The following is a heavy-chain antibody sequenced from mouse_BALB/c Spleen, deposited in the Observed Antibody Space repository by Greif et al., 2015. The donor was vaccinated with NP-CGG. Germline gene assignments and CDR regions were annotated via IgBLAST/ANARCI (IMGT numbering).Heavy chain of an antibody. J-gene: IGHJ3*01. CDR3: TRSGPGFPPFAY. Sequence: QVQLQQSGAELVKPGASVKLSCKASGYTFTSYYMYWVKQRPGQGLEWIGEINPSNGGTNFNEKFKSKATLTVDKSSSTAYMQLSSLTSEDSAVYYCTRSGPGFPPFAYWGQGTLVTVSA. V-gene: IGHV1S81*02. CDR2: INPSNGGT. D-gene: IGHD3-1*01. CDR1: GYTFTSYY.